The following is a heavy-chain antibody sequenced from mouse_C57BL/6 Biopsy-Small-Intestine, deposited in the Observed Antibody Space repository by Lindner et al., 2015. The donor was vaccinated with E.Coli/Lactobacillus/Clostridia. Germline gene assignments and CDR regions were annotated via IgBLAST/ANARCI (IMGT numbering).Heavy chain of an antibody. D-gene: IGHD4-1*01. V-gene: IGHV1-62-2*01. CDR3: ARHEEEGYQPGLAY. Sequence: VQLQESGAELVKPGTSVNLSCKASGYIFTEYSVHWLKQTSGQGLEWIAFYYPGSDTIRYNGKFKDKATLTADKSSSTVYMELTRLTSEDSAVYFCARHEEEGYQPGLAYWGQGTLVTVST. CDR2: YYPGSDTI. CDR1: GYIFTEYS. J-gene: IGHJ3*01.